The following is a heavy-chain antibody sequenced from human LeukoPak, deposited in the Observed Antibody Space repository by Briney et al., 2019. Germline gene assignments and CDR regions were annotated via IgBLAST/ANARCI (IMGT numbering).Heavy chain of an antibody. Sequence: ASVKVSCKASGYTFTGYYMHWVRQAPGQGLEWMGWFNPNSGGTNYAQKFQGRVTMTRDTSISTAYMELSRLRSDGTAVYYCARGRAYYDILIGYYTGDYWGQRTLVTVSS. J-gene: IGHJ4*02. V-gene: IGHV1-2*02. CDR2: FNPNSGGT. CDR1: GYTFTGYY. CDR3: ARGRAYYDILIGYYTGDY. D-gene: IGHD3-9*01.